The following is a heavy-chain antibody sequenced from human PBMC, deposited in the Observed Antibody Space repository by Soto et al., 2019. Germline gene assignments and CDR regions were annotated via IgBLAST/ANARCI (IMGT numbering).Heavy chain of an antibody. J-gene: IGHJ5*02. Sequence: QVQLQESGPGLVKPSQTLSLTCTVSGGSFSSGAYHWNRVRQHPGQGLEWIASISYRGITYSNPSLKSRLSMSVDTSKNQFSLDLTSVTAADTAVYHCARMSATGTRWFDPWGQGTLVTVSS. CDR3: ARMSATGTRWFDP. CDR2: ISYRGIT. V-gene: IGHV4-31*03. CDR1: GGSFSSGAYH. D-gene: IGHD6-13*01.